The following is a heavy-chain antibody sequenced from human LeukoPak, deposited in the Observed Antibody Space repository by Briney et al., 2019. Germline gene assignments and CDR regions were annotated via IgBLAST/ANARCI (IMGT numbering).Heavy chain of an antibody. CDR2: INPNSGGT. J-gene: IGHJ5*02. Sequence: ASVKVSCKASGYTFTSYDINWVRQAPGQGLEWMGRINPNSGGTNYAQKFQGRVTMTRDTSISTAYMELSRLRSDDTAVYYCARDSGNWFDPWGQGTLVTVSS. CDR1: GYTFTSYD. D-gene: IGHD6-25*01. CDR3: ARDSGNWFDP. V-gene: IGHV1-2*06.